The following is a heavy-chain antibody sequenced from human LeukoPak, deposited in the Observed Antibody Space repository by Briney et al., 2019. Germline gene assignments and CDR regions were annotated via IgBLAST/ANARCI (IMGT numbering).Heavy chain of an antibody. Sequence: SETLSLTCTVSGGSISSYHWIWIRQPPGKGLEWIGYIHYSGSTNYNPSLKSRVTTSVDTSKKQFSLKLRSVTAADTAVCYCARSVSWGLLVRDDAFDIWGQGTMVTVSS. CDR3: ARSVSWGLLVRDDAFDI. D-gene: IGHD2-21*01. CDR2: IHYSGST. J-gene: IGHJ3*02. CDR1: GGSISSYH. V-gene: IGHV4-59*08.